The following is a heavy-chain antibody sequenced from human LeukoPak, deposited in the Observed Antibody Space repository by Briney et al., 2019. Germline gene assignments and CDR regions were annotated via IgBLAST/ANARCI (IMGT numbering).Heavy chain of an antibody. CDR3: ARGDGYNRY. D-gene: IGHD5-24*01. CDR2: VCYSGST. V-gene: IGHV4-59*11. J-gene: IGHJ4*02. CDR1: GGSISSHC. Sequence: SETLSLTCTVSGGSISSHCWSWIRQSPGKGLEWIGYVCYSGSTNYNPSLKSRVTISADTSKNQFSLNLSSVTAADTAVYYCARGDGYNRYWGQGTLVTVSS.